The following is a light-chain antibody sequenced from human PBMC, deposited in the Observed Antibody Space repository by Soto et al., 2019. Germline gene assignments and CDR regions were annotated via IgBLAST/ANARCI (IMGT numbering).Light chain of an antibody. V-gene: IGKV3-20*01. CDR3: QQYGCSPPP. Sequence: EIVLTQSPGTLSLSPGERATLSCRASQSVSSSYLAWYQQKPGQAPRLLIYGASSRATGIPDRFSGSGFGTDFTLTISRLEPEDFGVYYCQQYGCSPPPFGGGTKVEIK. CDR1: QSVSSSY. CDR2: GAS. J-gene: IGKJ4*01.